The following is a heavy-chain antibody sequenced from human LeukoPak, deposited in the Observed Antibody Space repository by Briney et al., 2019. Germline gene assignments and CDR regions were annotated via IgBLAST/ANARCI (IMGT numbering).Heavy chain of an antibody. J-gene: IGHJ4*02. D-gene: IGHD3/OR15-3a*01. V-gene: IGHV4-4*07. CDR3: ARQTGAGLFILP. CDR2: ISTSGST. CDR1: GGYISSYY. Sequence: SETLSLTCSVSGGYISSYYWSWIRQPAGKGLESIGHISTSGSTNYNPSLKSRVTMSVDTSKNQFSLKLTSVTAADTAVYYCARQTGAGLFILPGGQGTLVTVSS.